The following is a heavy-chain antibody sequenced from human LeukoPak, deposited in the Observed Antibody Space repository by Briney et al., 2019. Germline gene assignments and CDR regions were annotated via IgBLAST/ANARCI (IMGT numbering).Heavy chain of an antibody. Sequence: GASVKVSCTSSGSTFTSYGISWVRQAPGQGLEWRGWISAYNGNTNYAQKLQGRVSMTTDTSTSTAYMELRSLRSDDTAVYYCAIHYDILTGFDYWGQGTLVTVSS. CDR2: ISAYNGNT. V-gene: IGHV1-18*01. CDR1: GSTFTSYG. D-gene: IGHD3-9*01. CDR3: AIHYDILTGFDY. J-gene: IGHJ4*02.